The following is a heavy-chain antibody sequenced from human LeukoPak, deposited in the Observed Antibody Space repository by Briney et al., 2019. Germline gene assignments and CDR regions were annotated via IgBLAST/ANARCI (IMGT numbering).Heavy chain of an antibody. J-gene: IGHJ4*02. CDR3: AGGVRIQLWLSDLVVDY. V-gene: IGHV1-69*13. CDR1: GGTFNNSA. CDR2: IIPIFGTA. D-gene: IGHD5-18*01. Sequence: VASVKVSCKTSGGTFNNSAISWVRQAPGQGLEWMGGIIPIFGTANYAQKFQGRVTITADESTSTAYMELSSPRSEDTAVYYCAGGVRIQLWLSDLVVDYWGQGTLVTVSS.